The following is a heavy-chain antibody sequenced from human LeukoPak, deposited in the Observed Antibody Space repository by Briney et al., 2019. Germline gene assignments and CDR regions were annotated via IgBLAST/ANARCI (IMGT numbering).Heavy chain of an antibody. CDR1: GYTFTGYY. D-gene: IGHD5-18*01. Sequence: ASVKVSCKASGYTFTGYYMHWVRQAPGQGREWMGWINPNSGGTNYAQKFQGRVTMTRDTSISTAYMELSRLRSDDTAVYYCARGRRIQLWLPVYAFDIWGQGTMVTVSS. CDR2: INPNSGGT. J-gene: IGHJ3*02. CDR3: ARGRRIQLWLPVYAFDI. V-gene: IGHV1-2*02.